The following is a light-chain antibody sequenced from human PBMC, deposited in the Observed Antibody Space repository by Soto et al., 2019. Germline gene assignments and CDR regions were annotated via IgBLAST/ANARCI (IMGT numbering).Light chain of an antibody. Sequence: EIVLTQSPGTLSLSPGERATLSCRASQSVYKNFLAWYQQKPGQAPRLLINGASNRATGIPDRFSGRGSGTDFSLTSDRLEPEDFAVYFCQQYGISPPTFGGGTKVAIK. CDR3: QQYGISPPT. CDR1: QSVYKNF. CDR2: GAS. J-gene: IGKJ4*02. V-gene: IGKV3-20*01.